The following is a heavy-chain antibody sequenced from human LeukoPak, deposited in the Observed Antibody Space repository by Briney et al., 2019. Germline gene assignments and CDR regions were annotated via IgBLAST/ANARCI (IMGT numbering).Heavy chain of an antibody. D-gene: IGHD6-6*01. CDR3: ARKHSSSSLNWYFGL. V-gene: IGHV3-21*01. CDR1: GFTFSSYS. J-gene: IGHJ2*01. Sequence: PGGSLRLSCAASGFTFSSYSMNWVRQAPGKGLEWVSSISSSSSYIYYADSVKGRFTISRDNAKNSLYLQMNSLRAEDTAVYYCARKHSSSSLNWYFGLWGRGTLVTVSS. CDR2: ISSSSSYI.